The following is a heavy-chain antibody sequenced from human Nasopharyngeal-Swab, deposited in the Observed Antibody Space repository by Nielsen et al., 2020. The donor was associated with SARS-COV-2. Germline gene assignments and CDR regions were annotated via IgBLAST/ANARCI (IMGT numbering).Heavy chain of an antibody. V-gene: IGHV3-33*01. D-gene: IGHD1-26*01. CDR3: AREGIVGATNGLDY. CDR2: IWYDGSNK. Sequence: GESLKISCAASGFTFSSYGMHWVRQAPGTRLEWVAVIWYDGSNKYYADSVKGRFTISRDNSKKTLYLQMNSLRAEDTAVYYCAREGIVGATNGLDYWGQGTLVTVSS. J-gene: IGHJ4*02. CDR1: GFTFSSYG.